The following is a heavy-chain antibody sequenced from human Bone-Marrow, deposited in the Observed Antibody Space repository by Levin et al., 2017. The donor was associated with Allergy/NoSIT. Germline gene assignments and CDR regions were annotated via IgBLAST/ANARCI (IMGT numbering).Heavy chain of an antibody. CDR3: ARDIRDGTCLDT. V-gene: IGHV4-4*02. J-gene: IGHJ5*02. CDR1: GDSISSINY. Sequence: RTGGSLRLSCTVSGDSISSINYWSWVRQPPGKGLEWIGEISHSGTTKYGSSLESRVTISLDTSKNQLSLELTSVTAADTAVYYCARDIRDGTCLDTWGQGILVTVSS. D-gene: IGHD1-14*01. CDR2: ISHSGTT.